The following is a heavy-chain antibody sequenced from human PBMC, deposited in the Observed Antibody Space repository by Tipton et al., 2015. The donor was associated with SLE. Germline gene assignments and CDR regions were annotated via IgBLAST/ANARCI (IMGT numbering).Heavy chain of an antibody. D-gene: IGHD5-24*01. V-gene: IGHV4-59*12. CDR2: IYYSGST. CDR1: GGSFSSYY. Sequence: TLSLTCAVYGGSFSSYYWSWIRQPPGKGLEWIAYIYYSGSTNYSPSLKSRVTISVDTSKNQFSLKLSSVTAADTAVYYCARDRTIWGRDGYNWDFDLWGRGTLVTVSS. CDR3: ARDRTIWGRDGYNWDFDL. J-gene: IGHJ2*01.